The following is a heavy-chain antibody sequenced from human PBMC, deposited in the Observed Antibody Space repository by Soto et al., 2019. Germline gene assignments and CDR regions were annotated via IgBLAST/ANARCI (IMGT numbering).Heavy chain of an antibody. J-gene: IGHJ3*02. CDR3: ASQGYCSGGSGYPYAPSDAFDI. CDR1: GYTFTSYY. Sequence: QVQLVQSGAEVKKPGASVKVSCKASGYTFTSYYMHWVRQAPGQGLEWMGIINPSGGSTSYAQKFQGRVTMTRDTSTSTVYMELSSLRSADTSVYYCASQGYCSGGSGYPYAPSDAFDIWGQGTMVTVSS. D-gene: IGHD2-15*01. V-gene: IGHV1-46*03. CDR2: INPSGGST.